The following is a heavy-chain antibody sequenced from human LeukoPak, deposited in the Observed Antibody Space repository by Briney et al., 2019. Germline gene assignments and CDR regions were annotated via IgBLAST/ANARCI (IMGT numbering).Heavy chain of an antibody. Sequence: GGSLRLSCAASGFTVSSNYMSWVRQAPGKGLEWVSVIYSGGSTYYADSVKGRFTISRDNSKNTLYLQMNSLRAEDTAVYYCARDNADTGYDYWGRGTLVTVSS. CDR1: GFTVSSNY. V-gene: IGHV3-53*01. CDR2: IYSGGST. D-gene: IGHD3-9*01. J-gene: IGHJ4*02. CDR3: ARDNADTGYDY.